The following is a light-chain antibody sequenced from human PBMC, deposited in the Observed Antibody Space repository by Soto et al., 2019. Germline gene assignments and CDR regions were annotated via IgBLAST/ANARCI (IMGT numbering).Light chain of an antibody. Sequence: DIVMTQSPDSLAVSLGDRATINCKSSQSIFYSSNNKNYLAWYQQRPGQPPKLLIYWASTRQSGVPDRFSGSGSGTDFTLTISSLQAEDVAVYYCQQYYTTYPTCGQGTKVEIK. J-gene: IGKJ1*01. CDR3: QQYYTTYPT. CDR2: WAS. V-gene: IGKV4-1*01. CDR1: QSIFYSSNNKNY.